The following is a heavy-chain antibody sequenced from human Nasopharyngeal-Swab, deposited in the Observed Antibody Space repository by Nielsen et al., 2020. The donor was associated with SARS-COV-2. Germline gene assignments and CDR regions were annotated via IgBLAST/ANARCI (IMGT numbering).Heavy chain of an antibody. V-gene: IGHV4-31*02. CDR3: ARNYGDQVNMDV. CDR2: IYYSGST. J-gene: IGHJ6*04. Sequence: WIRQPPGKSLEWIGYIYYSGSTYYNPSLKSRVTISVDTSKNQFSLKLSSVTAADTAVYYCARNYGDQVNMDVWGKGTTVTVSS. D-gene: IGHD4-17*01.